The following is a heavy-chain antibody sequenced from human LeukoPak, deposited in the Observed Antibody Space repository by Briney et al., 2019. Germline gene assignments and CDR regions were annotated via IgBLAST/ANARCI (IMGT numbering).Heavy chain of an antibody. CDR1: EFSVGSNY. Sequence: GGPLRLSCAASEFSVGSNYMPWVRQAPGKGGEGVSLIYNGGSTYYPDSVKGRLTISTDNSKNTLYLQMNSLRAEDTAVYYCARVLADGDYYFDYWGQGTLVTVSS. V-gene: IGHV3-66*01. CDR3: ARVLADGDYYFDY. CDR2: IYNGGST. J-gene: IGHJ4*02. D-gene: IGHD4-17*01.